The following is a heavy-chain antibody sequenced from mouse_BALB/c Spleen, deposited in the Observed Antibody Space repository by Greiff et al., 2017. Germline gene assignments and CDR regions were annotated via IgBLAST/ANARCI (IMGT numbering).Heavy chain of an antibody. Sequence: EVKLMESGPGLVKPSQSLSLTCTVTGYSITSDYAWNWIRQFPGNKLEWMGYISYSGSTSYNPSLKSRISITRDTSKNQFFLQLNSVTTEDTATYYCARFKAGDYAMDYWGQGTSVTVSS. CDR3: ARFKAGDYAMDY. CDR1: GYSITSDYA. CDR2: ISYSGST. V-gene: IGHV3-2*02. J-gene: IGHJ4*01.